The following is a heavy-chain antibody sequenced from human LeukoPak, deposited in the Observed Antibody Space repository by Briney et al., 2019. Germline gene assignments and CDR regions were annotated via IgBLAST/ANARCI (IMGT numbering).Heavy chain of an antibody. CDR2: IYPGDSDP. J-gene: IGHJ5*02. V-gene: IGHV5-51*01. D-gene: IGHD5-18*01. Sequence: GESLKISCKGSGYRFTSYWIGWVRQMPGKGLEWMGIIYPGDSDPRYSPSFQGQVTISADKSISTAYLQWSSLKASDTAMYYCARLLRLSSPYNWFDPWGQGTLVTVSS. CDR3: ARLLRLSSPYNWFDP. CDR1: GYRFTSYW.